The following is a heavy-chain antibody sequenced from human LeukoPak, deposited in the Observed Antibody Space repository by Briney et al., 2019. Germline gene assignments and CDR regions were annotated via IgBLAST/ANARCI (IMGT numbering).Heavy chain of an antibody. CDR1: DDSISSYY. CDR2: IYSSGST. J-gene: IGHJ4*02. D-gene: IGHD6-13*01. Sequence: SETLSLTCTVSDDSISSYYWSWIRQPPGKGLEWIGYIYSSGSTNYNPSLKSRVTMSVDTSKNQFSLKLSSVTAADTAVYYCARQGRYMAAAGTPNFDYWGQGTLVTVSS. V-gene: IGHV4-59*08. CDR3: ARQGRYMAAAGTPNFDY.